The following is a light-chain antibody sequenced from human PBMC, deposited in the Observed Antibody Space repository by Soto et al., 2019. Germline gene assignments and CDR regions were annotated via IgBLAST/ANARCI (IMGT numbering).Light chain of an antibody. V-gene: IGKV3-20*01. CDR3: HQYDSSPLT. CDR1: QSLSTNY. CDR2: GAS. J-gene: IGKJ4*01. Sequence: EIVLTQSPGTLSLSPGERATLSCRASQSLSTNYLAWYQRKPGQAPRLLIYGASSRATDIPRRFSGSGSGTDFTLTISRLEPEDFAVYYCHQYDSSPLTFGGGTKVEIK.